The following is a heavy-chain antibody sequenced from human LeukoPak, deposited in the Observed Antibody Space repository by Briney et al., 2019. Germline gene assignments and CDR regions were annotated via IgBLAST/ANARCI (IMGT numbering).Heavy chain of an antibody. CDR3: ARGLRGYYYYYMDV. Sequence: SETLSLTCAVSGVSVTNYYWSWVRQPAGQGLEWIGRIYTSGSTNYNPSLKSRVTISVDTSKNQFSLKLSSVTAADTAVYYCARGLRGYYYYYMDVWGKGTTVTVSS. V-gene: IGHV4-4*07. J-gene: IGHJ6*03. CDR2: IYTSGST. CDR1: GVSVTNYY.